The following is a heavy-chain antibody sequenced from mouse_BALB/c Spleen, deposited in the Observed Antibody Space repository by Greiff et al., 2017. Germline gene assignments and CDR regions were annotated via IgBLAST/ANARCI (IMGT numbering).Heavy chain of an antibody. CDR1: GFTFSSYT. CDR3: TRGITTAHYAMDY. D-gene: IGHD1-2*01. V-gene: IGHV5-6-4*01. CDR2: ISSGGSYT. J-gene: IGHJ4*01. Sequence: EVKLMESGGGLVKPGGSLKLSCAASGFTFSSYTMSWVRQTPEKRLEWVATISSGGSYTYYPDSVKGRFTISRDNAKNTLYLQMSSLKSEDTAMYYCTRGITTAHYAMDYWGQGTSVTVSS.